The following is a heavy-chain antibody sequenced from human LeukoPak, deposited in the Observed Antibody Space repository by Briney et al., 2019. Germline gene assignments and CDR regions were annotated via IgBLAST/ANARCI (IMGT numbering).Heavy chain of an antibody. CDR1: GGSVSGYY. CDR2: INHRGST. D-gene: IGHD2/OR15-2a*01. V-gene: IGHV4-34*01. CDR3: ARGHFNSDY. Sequence: SETLSLTCAVYGGSVSGYYWNWIRQPPGKGLGWIGEINHRGSTNNDPSLKSRVTMSVDTSKNQFSLKLSSVAAADTAVYYCARGHFNSDYWGQGTLVTVSS. J-gene: IGHJ4*02.